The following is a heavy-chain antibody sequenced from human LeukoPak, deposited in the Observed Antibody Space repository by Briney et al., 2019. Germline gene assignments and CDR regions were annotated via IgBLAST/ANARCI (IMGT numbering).Heavy chain of an antibody. CDR1: GFTFNSYS. Sequence: GGSLRLSCAASGFTFNSYSMNWVRQAPGKGLEWVSYISSSGSTIYYADSVKGRFTISRDNAKNSLYLQMNSLRAEDTAVYYCARDNTMVRGVIIGYFDYWGQGTLVTVSS. D-gene: IGHD3-10*01. V-gene: IGHV3-48*04. J-gene: IGHJ4*02. CDR3: ARDNTMVRGVIIGYFDY. CDR2: ISSSGSTI.